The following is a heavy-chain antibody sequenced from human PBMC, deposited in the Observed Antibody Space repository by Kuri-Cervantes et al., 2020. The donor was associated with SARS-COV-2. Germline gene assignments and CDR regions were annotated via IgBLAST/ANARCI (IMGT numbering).Heavy chain of an antibody. J-gene: IGHJ1*01. Sequence: SVKVSCKASGGTFSTSIISWVRQAPGQGLEWMGGIMPTLDIPNYAQKFQGRVTITADKSTSTAYMELSSLRSEDTAVYYCARHSPNYYDSSGYYNWGQGTLVTVSS. D-gene: IGHD3-22*01. V-gene: IGHV1-69*10. CDR1: GGTFSTSI. CDR2: IMPTLDIP. CDR3: ARHSPNYYDSSGYYN.